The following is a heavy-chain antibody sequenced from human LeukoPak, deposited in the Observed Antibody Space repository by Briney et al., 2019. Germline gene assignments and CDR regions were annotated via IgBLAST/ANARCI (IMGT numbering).Heavy chain of an antibody. J-gene: IGHJ4*02. Sequence: GESLKISCKGSGYRFTSYWIGWVRQMPGKGLEWMGIIYPGDSDTRYSPSFQGQVTISADKPISTAYLQWSSLKASDTAMYYCARLGYDSSGYYYFDYWGQGTLVTVSS. V-gene: IGHV5-51*01. D-gene: IGHD3-22*01. CDR1: GYRFTSYW. CDR2: IYPGDSDT. CDR3: ARLGYDSSGYYYFDY.